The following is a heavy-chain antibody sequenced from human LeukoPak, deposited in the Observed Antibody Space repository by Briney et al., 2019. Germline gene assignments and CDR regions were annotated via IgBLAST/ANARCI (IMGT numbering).Heavy chain of an antibody. J-gene: IGHJ6*02. Sequence: GGSLRLSCAASGFTFSDYGMHWVRQAPGKGLEWVAVIANDGRDKKYADSVKGRFTISRHNSKNTLYLQMNSLRAEDTAVYYCARVSGYYYYGMDVWGQGTTVTVSS. V-gene: IGHV3-30*03. CDR2: IANDGRDK. CDR3: ARVSGYYYYGMDV. CDR1: GFTFSDYG. D-gene: IGHD3-10*01.